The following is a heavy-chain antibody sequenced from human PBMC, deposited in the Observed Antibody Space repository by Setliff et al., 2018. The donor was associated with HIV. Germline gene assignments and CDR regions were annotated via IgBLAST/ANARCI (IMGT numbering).Heavy chain of an antibody. D-gene: IGHD4-17*01. J-gene: IGHJ4*02. CDR2: INQSGGT. CDR1: GGSFSGYY. CDR3: ARVGANFGGPDY. Sequence: SETLSLTCAVYGGSFSGYYWSWIRQPPRKGLEWIGKINQSGGTNYNPSLTSRVTMSVDTSKIQFSLKLTSMTTADTAVYYCARVGANFGGPDYWGQGTLVTVSS. V-gene: IGHV4-34*01.